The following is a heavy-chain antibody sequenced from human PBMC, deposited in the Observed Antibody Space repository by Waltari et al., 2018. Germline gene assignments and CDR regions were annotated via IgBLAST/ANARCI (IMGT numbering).Heavy chain of an antibody. CDR2: IYPGASDT. D-gene: IGHD5-18*01. CDR1: GYSFTSYW. J-gene: IGHJ4*02. V-gene: IGHV5-51*01. Sequence: EVQLVQSGAEVKKPGESLKIYGKDSGYSFTSYWIGWVRPMPGKGLEWMWIIYPGASDTRYSPSFQGQVTISADKSISTAYLQWSSLKASDTAMYYCARRADTAMFDYWGQGTLVTVSS. CDR3: ARRADTAMFDY.